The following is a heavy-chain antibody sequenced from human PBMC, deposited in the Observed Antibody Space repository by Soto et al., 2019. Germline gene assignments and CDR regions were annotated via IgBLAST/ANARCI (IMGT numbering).Heavy chain of an antibody. CDR3: SRRYAFGSGKYGVDV. V-gene: IGHV1-69*06. CDR2: IIPIFGTA. D-gene: IGHD3-10*01. Sequence: SVKATCKASGGAFSSYAINWVRRAPGQGLEWMGGIIPIFGTANYAQKFQGRVTITADKSTSTAYMELSSLRSEDTAVYYCSRRYAFGSGKYGVDVWGQGTMVTVSS. CDR1: GGAFSSYA. J-gene: IGHJ6*02.